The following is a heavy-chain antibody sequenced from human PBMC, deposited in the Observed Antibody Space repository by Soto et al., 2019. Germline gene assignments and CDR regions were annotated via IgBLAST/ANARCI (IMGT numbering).Heavy chain of an antibody. CDR1: GFTFSTSA. V-gene: IGHV3-23*01. CDR2: IDVAGGT. CDR3: AKSMPYYFEY. Sequence: EVQLLESGGGLVQPGGSLRLSCAASGFTFSTSAMRWARQAPGKGLEWVSAIDVAGGTYYADSVKGRVTISRDNSKNTLYLQMNSLRADDTAVYYCAKSMPYYFEYWGQGTLVTVSS. J-gene: IGHJ4*02. D-gene: IGHD3-16*01.